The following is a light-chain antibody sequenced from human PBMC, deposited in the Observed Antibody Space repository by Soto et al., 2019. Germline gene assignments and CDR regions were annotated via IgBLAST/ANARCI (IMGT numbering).Light chain of an antibody. CDR2: AAS. CDR3: QQLQSDPLT. J-gene: IGKJ3*01. Sequence: DIQLTQSPSFLSASVGDRVTITCRASQGISSFVAWYQQKPGKAPKLLIYAASTLQSGVPSRFSGSGSGTEFTLTIRSLQPEDFATYYGQQLQSDPLTFGPGTKGDIK. CDR1: QGISSF. V-gene: IGKV1-9*01.